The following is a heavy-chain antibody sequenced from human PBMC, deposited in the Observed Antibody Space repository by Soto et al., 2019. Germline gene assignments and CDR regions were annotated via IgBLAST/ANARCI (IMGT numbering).Heavy chain of an antibody. CDR2: TYYRSKWYN. D-gene: IGHD6-6*01. J-gene: IGHJ6*02. CDR3: ARVLSIAARLGGMDV. Sequence: SQTLSLTCAVSGDSVSINSAAWNVIRQSPSRGLEWLGRTYYRSKWYNDYAVSVKSRITINPDTSKNQFSLQLNSVTPEDTAVYYCARVLSIAARLGGMDVWGQGTTVTVSS. CDR1: GDSVSINSAA. V-gene: IGHV6-1*01.